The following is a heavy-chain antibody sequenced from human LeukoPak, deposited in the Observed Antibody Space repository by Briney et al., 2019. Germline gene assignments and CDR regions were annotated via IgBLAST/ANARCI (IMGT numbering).Heavy chain of an antibody. V-gene: IGHV3-23*01. J-gene: IGHJ4*02. Sequence: PGGSLRLSCAASGFTFSSYARSWVRQAPGKGLEGVSAISGSGGSTYYADSVKGRFTISRDNSKNTLYLQMNSLRAEDTAVYYCAKTDSRPFANPGPYFDYWGQGTLVTVSS. CDR2: ISGSGGST. CDR1: GFTFSSYA. D-gene: IGHD3-16*01. CDR3: AKTDSRPFANPGPYFDY.